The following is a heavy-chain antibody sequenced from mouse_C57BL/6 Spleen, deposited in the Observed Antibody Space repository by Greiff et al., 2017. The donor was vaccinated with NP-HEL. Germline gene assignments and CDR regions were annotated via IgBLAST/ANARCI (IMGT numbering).Heavy chain of an antibody. Sequence: QVQLQQPGAELVKPGASVKMSCKASGYTFTSYWITWVKQRPGQGLEWIGDIYPGSGSTNYNEKFKSKATLTVDTSSSTAYMQLSSLTSEDSAVYYCARWDDGYYVFDYWGKGTTLTVSS. J-gene: IGHJ2*01. CDR1: GYTFTSYW. D-gene: IGHD2-3*01. V-gene: IGHV1-55*01. CDR2: IYPGSGST. CDR3: ARWDDGYYVFDY.